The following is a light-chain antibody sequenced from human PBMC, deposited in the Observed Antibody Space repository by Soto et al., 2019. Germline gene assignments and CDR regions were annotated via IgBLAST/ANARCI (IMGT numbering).Light chain of an antibody. CDR1: SSDVGGFDY. Sequence: QSALTQPASVSGSPGQSITISCTGTSSDVGGFDYVSWYQQHPGKAPKLMIYEVNNRPSGVSNRFSGSKSGNTASLTISGLQAEDEADYYCCLYTSTNSRVFGGGTKVTVL. J-gene: IGLJ3*02. CDR2: EVN. CDR3: CLYTSTNSRV. V-gene: IGLV2-14*01.